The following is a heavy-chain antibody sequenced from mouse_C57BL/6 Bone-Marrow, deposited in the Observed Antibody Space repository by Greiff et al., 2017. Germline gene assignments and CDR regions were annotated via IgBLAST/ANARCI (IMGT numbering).Heavy chain of an antibody. CDR3: ARSYYSNYEYAMDY. D-gene: IGHD2-5*01. V-gene: IGHV1-81*01. J-gene: IGHJ4*01. Sequence: VQLQQSGAELARPGASVKLSCKASGYTFTSYGISWVKQRTGQGLEWIGEIYPRSGNTYYNEKFKGKATLTADKSSSTAYMELRSLTAEDSAVYFCARSYYSNYEYAMDYWGQGTSVTVSS. CDR2: IYPRSGNT. CDR1: GYTFTSYG.